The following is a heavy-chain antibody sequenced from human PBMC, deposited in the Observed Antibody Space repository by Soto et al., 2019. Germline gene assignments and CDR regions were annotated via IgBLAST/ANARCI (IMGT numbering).Heavy chain of an antibody. CDR1: GFTFSSYA. D-gene: IGHD3-10*01. CDR3: ARDRMPGFGEYPRYFDY. CDR2: ISYDGSNK. V-gene: IGHV3-30-3*01. Sequence: GGSLRLSCAASGFTFSSYAMHWVRQAPGKGLEGVAVISYDGSNKYYADSVKGRFTISRDNSKNTLYLQMNSLRAEDTAVYYCARDRMPGFGEYPRYFDYWGQGTLVTVSS. J-gene: IGHJ4*02.